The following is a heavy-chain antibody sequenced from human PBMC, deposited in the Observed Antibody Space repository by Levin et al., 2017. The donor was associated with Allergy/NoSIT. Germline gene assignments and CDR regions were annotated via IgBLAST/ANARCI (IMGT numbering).Heavy chain of an antibody. D-gene: IGHD3-10*01. CDR1: GFSFSDYP. J-gene: IGHJ4*02. V-gene: IGHV3-30-3*01. CDR3: SRAVSGSFFDY. CDR2: TSYDGSNK. Sequence: GALRLSCAASGFSFSDYPMTWVRQGQGKGLEWVAATSYDGSNKNYADSVKGRFTISRDNSKNTLYLQMNSLRAEDTAVYYCSRAVSGSFFDYWGQGTLVTVSS.